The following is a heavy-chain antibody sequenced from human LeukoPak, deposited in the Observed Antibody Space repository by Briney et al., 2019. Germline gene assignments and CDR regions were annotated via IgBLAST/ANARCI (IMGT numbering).Heavy chain of an antibody. CDR2: ISGGGETT. CDR1: GFTFNNYA. CDR3: ARDYADYVGYFFFDY. Sequence: GGSPRLSCAASGFTFNNYAMNWVRQAPGKGLEWVSSISGGGETTYYADSAKGRFTISRDNSQNTLYLQMNSLRAEDTAVSYCARDYADYVGYFFFDYWGQGTLVTVSS. D-gene: IGHD4-17*01. V-gene: IGHV3-23*01. J-gene: IGHJ4*02.